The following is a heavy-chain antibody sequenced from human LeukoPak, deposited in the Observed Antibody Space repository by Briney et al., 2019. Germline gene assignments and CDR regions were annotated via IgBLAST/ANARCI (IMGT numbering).Heavy chain of an antibody. J-gene: IGHJ4*02. CDR1: GFTFSSYS. CDR3: ARGGISGLLYYFDL. CDR2: IPFDGSNK. V-gene: IGHV3-30*03. Sequence: GGSLRLSCAASGFTFSSYSMNWVRRAPGKGLGWVAVIPFDGSNKYYGDSVKGRFTVSRDNSRNTLYLQMNSLRDEDTAVYYCARGGISGLLYYFDLWGQGTLVSVSS. D-gene: IGHD2-15*01.